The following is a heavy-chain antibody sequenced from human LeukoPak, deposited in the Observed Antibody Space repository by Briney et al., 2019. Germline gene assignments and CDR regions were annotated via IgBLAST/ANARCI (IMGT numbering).Heavy chain of an antibody. J-gene: IGHJ1*01. CDR3: ARDAIKSGSGRREYFQH. Sequence: PGGSLRLSFAASGFTFSSYSMNWVRQAPGKGLEWVSYISSSSSTIYYADSVKGRFTISRDNAKNSLYLQMNSLRAEDTAVYYCARDAIKSGSGRREYFQHWGQGTLVTVSS. CDR2: ISSSSSTI. D-gene: IGHD3-10*01. V-gene: IGHV3-48*04. CDR1: GFTFSSYS.